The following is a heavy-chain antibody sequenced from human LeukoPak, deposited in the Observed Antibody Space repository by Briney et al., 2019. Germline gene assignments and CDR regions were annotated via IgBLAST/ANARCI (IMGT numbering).Heavy chain of an antibody. D-gene: IGHD1-26*01. CDR1: GFTFSSYS. J-gene: IGHJ4*02. V-gene: IGHV3-21*01. CDR3: ARQVGAHPVLDY. Sequence: GGSLRLSWAASGFTFSSYSMNWVRQAPGKGLEWVSSISSSSSYIYYADSVKGRFTISRDNAKNSLYLQMNSLRAEDTAVYYCARQVGAHPVLDYWGQGTLVTVSS. CDR2: ISSSSSYI.